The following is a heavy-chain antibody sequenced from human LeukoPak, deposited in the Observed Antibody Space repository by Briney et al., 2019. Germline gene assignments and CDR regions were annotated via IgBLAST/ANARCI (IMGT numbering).Heavy chain of an antibody. D-gene: IGHD5-24*01. V-gene: IGHV3-74*01. Sequence: GGSLRLSCAASGFTFTDYWMHWVRQVPGKGLVWVSIINTDTRGTYYADSVKGRFTISRDNAKSTLYLQMDSLRAEDTAVYYCARDFRGYRYDEMGFDYWGQGTLVTVSS. CDR1: GFTFTDYW. CDR2: INTDTRGT. CDR3: ARDFRGYRYDEMGFDY. J-gene: IGHJ4*02.